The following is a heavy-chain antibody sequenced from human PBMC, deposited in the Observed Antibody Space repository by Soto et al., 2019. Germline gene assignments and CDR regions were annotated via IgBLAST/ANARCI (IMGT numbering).Heavy chain of an antibody. Sequence: EVQLVESGGGLVQPGGSLRLSCAASGVTVSSNYMSWVRQAPGKGLEWVSVIYSGGSTYYADSVKGRFTISRDNSKNTLDPQMNSLRAQDTAVYYCARHGYNYGGGYFDYWGQGTLVTVSS. V-gene: IGHV3-66*04. J-gene: IGHJ4*02. D-gene: IGHD5-18*01. CDR2: IYSGGST. CDR1: GVTVSSNY. CDR3: ARHGYNYGGGYFDY.